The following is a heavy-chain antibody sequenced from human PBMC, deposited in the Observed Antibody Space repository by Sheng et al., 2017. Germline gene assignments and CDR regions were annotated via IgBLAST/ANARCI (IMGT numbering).Heavy chain of an antibody. CDR1: GFTFSSYS. Sequence: EVQLVESGGGLVKPGGSLRLSCAASGFTFSSYSMNWVRQAPGKGLEWVSSISSSSSYIYYADSVKGRFTISRDNAKNSLYLQMNSLRAEDTAVYYCLRDGTGTTGYFDYWGQGTLVTVSS. CDR3: LRDGTGTTGYFDY. D-gene: IGHD1-1*01. CDR2: ISSSSSYI. V-gene: IGHV3-21*01. J-gene: IGHJ4*02.